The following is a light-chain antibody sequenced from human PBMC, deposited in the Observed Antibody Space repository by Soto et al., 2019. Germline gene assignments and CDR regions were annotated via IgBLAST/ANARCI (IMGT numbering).Light chain of an antibody. CDR3: RSYESRLSIYV. V-gene: IGLV1-40*01. Sequence: QSVLTQPPSVSGAPGQRVTISCTGISSNIGAGYNIHWYQQLPGTAPKLLIYGNSNRPSGVPDRFSGSKSGTSAALAITGLQGEDVVGDCCRSYESRLSIYVFGTGTKLPVL. J-gene: IGLJ1*01. CDR2: GNS. CDR1: SSNIGAGYN.